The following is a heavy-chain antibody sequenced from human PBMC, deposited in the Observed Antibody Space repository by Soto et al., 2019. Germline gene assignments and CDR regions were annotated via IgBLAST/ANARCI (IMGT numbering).Heavy chain of an antibody. Sequence: GESLKSSGKGSGYSFTIYCIAWVRQMPWKGLECMGIIYPGDSDTRYSPSFEGQVTISADKSINTAYLQWSSLKASDSAMYYCARPFDTSGWYDHWGQGTLVTVSS. CDR3: ARPFDTSGWYDH. D-gene: IGHD6-19*01. CDR1: GYSFTIYC. J-gene: IGHJ5*02. CDR2: IYPGDSDT. V-gene: IGHV5-51*01.